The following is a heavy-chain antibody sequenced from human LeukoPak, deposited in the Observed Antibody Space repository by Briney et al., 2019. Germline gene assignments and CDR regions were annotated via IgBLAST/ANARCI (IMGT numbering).Heavy chain of an antibody. CDR2: IAISGTYI. D-gene: IGHD1-26*01. J-gene: IGHJ4*02. Sequence: GGSLRLSCAASGFILSDYNMNWVRQAPGKGLEWVSFIAISGTYITYADSVKGRFTISRDNAKNSLYLQMNSLRVEDTAVYYCTRDLSATARAYDYWGQGNPGHRLL. CDR3: TRDLSATARAYDY. V-gene: IGHV3-21*01. CDR1: GFILSDYN.